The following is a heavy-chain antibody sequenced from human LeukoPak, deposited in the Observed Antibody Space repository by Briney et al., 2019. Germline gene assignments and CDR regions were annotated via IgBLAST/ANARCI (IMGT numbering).Heavy chain of an antibody. CDR1: GGSISSSSYY. CDR3: ARARRIYGHYGPFDY. Sequence: PSETLSLTCTVSGGSISSSSYYWGWIRQPPGKGLEWIGSIYYSGSTYYNPSLKSRVTISVDTSKNQFSLKLSSVTAADTAVYYCARARRIYGHYGPFDYWGQGTLVTVSS. J-gene: IGHJ4*02. V-gene: IGHV4-39*01. D-gene: IGHD4-17*01. CDR2: IYYSGST.